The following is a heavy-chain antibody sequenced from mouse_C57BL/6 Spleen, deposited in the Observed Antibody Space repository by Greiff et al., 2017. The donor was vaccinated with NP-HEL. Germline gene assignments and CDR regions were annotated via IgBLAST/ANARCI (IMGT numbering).Heavy chain of an antibody. D-gene: IGHD1-1*01. CDR2: IYPGDGDT. J-gene: IGHJ1*03. CDR3: ARRKIYYDGSSYRDWYFDV. CDR1: GYAFSSSW. V-gene: IGHV1-82*01. Sequence: VQLQQSGPELVKPGASVKISCKASGYAFSSSWMNWVKQRPGKGLEWIGRIYPGDGDTNYNGKFKGKATLTADKSSSTAYMQLSSLTSEDSAVYFCARRKIYYDGSSYRDWYFDVWGTGTTVTVSS.